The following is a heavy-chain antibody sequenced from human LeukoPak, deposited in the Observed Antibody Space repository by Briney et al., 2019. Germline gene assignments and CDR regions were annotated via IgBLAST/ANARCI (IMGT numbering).Heavy chain of an antibody. CDR2: ISSSGDIT. CDR1: GIAFSSNA. J-gene: IGHJ4*02. V-gene: IGHV3-23*01. D-gene: IGHD3-22*01. Sequence: PGGSLRLSCAASGIAFSSNAMSWVRETPGKGLEWVSSISSSGDITSYADSVKGRFTISRDKSKNTLYLQMNSQRAEDTAVYYCAKRDTSGYYYFDYWGQGTLVTVSS. CDR3: AKRDTSGYYYFDY.